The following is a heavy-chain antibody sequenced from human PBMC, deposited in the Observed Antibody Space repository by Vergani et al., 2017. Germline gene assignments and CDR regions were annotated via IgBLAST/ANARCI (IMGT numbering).Heavy chain of an antibody. D-gene: IGHD2-2*03. J-gene: IGHJ6*03. CDR1: GFTFSSYA. CDR2: ISYDGSNK. V-gene: IGHV3-30-3*01. CDR3: ARDSGYCSSTSCRGGYYYMDV. Sequence: VQLVTSGGGVVQPGRSLRLSCAASGFTFSSYAMHWVRQAPGKGLEWVAVISYDGSNKYYADSVKGRFTISRDNSKNTLYLQMNSLRAEDTAVYYCARDSGYCSSTSCRGGYYYMDVWGKGTTVTVSS.